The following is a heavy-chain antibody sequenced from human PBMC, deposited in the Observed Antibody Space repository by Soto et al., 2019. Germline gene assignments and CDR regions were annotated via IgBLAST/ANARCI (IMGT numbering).Heavy chain of an antibody. J-gene: IGHJ4*02. V-gene: IGHV3-15*01. CDR2: IKSKTDGGTT. CDR3: TTGLSGYPLDDY. Sequence: EVQLVESGGGLVKPGGSLRLSCAASGFTFSNAWMSWVRQAPGKGLEWVGRIKSKTDGGTTDYAAPVKGRFTISRDDSINTLYLQMNSLKTEDTAVYYCTTGLSGYPLDDYWGQGTLVTVSS. CDR1: GFTFSNAW. D-gene: IGHD3-22*01.